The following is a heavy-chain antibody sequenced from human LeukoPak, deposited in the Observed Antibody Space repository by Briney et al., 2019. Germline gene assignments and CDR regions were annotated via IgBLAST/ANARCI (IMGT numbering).Heavy chain of an antibody. CDR3: ARAMNYYASSGYYSLFAMDV. CDR1: GGSISSYY. CDR2: ISYSGST. Sequence: PSETLSLTCTVSGGSISSYYWSWIRQPPGKGLEWIGYISYSGSTNYNPSLQSRITISVDTSKKQLSLQLTSVTAADTAVYYCARAMNYYASSGYYSLFAMDVWGQGTTVTVSS. D-gene: IGHD3-22*01. J-gene: IGHJ6*02. V-gene: IGHV4-59*01.